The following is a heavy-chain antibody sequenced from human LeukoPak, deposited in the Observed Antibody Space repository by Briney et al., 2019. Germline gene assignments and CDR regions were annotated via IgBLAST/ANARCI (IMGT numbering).Heavy chain of an antibody. CDR1: GGTFSSYA. V-gene: IGHV1-69*05. Sequence: SVKVSCKASGGTFSSYAISWVRQAPGQGLEWMGGIIPIFGTANYAQKFQGRVTITTDESTSTAFMELSSLRSEDTAVYYCARLVGATRYGPYYFDYWGQGTLVTVSS. CDR3: ARLVGATRYGPYYFDY. CDR2: IIPIFGTA. J-gene: IGHJ4*02. D-gene: IGHD1-26*01.